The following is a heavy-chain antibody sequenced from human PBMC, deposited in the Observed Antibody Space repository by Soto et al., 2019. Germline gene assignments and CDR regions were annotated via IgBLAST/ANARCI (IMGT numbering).Heavy chain of an antibody. CDR1: GGSINSGNSY. D-gene: IGHD3-22*01. J-gene: IGHJ4*02. V-gene: IGHV4-30-4*01. Sequence: QVQLQESGPGLVKPSQTLSLTCTVSGGSINSGNSYWSWIRQPPGKGLEWIGFIYYRGSTYYNPTLQSPVAMSLDTSKNQLSLKLSSVTAADTAVYYCAREKIDSSGYYFDYWGQGTLATVSS. CDR2: IYYRGST. CDR3: AREKIDSSGYYFDY.